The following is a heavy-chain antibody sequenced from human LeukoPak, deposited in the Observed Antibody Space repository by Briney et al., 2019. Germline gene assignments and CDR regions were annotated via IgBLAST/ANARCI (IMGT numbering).Heavy chain of an antibody. CDR1: GYSISSGYY. Sequence: SETLSLTCAVSGYSISSGYYWGWIRQPPGKGLEWIGSIYHSGSTYYNPSLKSRVTISVDTSKNQFSLKLSSVTAADTAVYYCAGLEYSSSKSYYYYYMDVWGKGTMVTVSS. CDR3: AGLEYSSSKSYYYYYMDV. D-gene: IGHD6-6*01. V-gene: IGHV4-38-2*01. CDR2: IYHSGST. J-gene: IGHJ6*03.